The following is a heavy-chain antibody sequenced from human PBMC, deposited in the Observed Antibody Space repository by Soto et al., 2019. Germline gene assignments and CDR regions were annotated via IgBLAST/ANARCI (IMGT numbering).Heavy chain of an antibody. CDR2: IYYSGST. Sequence: PSETLSLTCTVSGGSISSGDYYWSWIRQPPGKGLEWIGYIYYSGSTYYNPSLKSRVTISVDTSKNQFSLKLSSVTAADTAVYYCARGRSSSSPYYYYGMDVWGQGTTVTVSS. D-gene: IGHD6-6*01. V-gene: IGHV4-30-4*01. CDR1: GGSISSGDYY. CDR3: ARGRSSSSPYYYYGMDV. J-gene: IGHJ6*02.